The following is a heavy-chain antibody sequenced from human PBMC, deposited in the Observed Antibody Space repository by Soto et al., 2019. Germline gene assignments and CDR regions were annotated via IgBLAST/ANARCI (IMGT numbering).Heavy chain of an antibody. CDR1: GGSFSGYY. CDR2: INHSGST. Sequence: SETLSLTCAVYGGSFSGYYWSWIRQPPGKGLEWIGEINHSGSTNYNPSLKSRVTISVDTSKNQFSLKLSSVTAAETAVYYCARDRRKTVVVPADTLDYYYGMDVWGQGTTVTVYS. D-gene: IGHD2-2*01. CDR3: ARDRRKTVVVPADTLDYYYGMDV. J-gene: IGHJ6*02. V-gene: IGHV4-34*01.